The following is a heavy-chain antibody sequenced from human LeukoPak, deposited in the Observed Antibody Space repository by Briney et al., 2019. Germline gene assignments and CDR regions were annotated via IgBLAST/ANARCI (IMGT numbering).Heavy chain of an antibody. CDR1: GFTFSSYE. Sequence: GGSLRLSCAASGFTFSSYEMNWVRQAPGKGLEWVSYISSSGNTIYYADSVKGRFTISRDNAKNSLYLQMNSLRAEDTAVYYCARASIAVAGIPDYWGQGTLVTVSS. J-gene: IGHJ4*02. V-gene: IGHV3-48*03. CDR2: ISSSGNTI. D-gene: IGHD6-19*01. CDR3: ARASIAVAGIPDY.